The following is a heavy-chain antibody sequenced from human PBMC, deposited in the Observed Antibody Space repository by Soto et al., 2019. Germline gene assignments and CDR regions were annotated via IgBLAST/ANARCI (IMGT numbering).Heavy chain of an antibody. V-gene: IGHV4-59*08. J-gene: IGHJ4*02. CDR3: ARGGHCANGVCSALDY. CDR1: GGSISTYY. CDR2: IYYGGSA. Sequence: QVQLRESGPGLVKPSETLSLTCTVSGGSISTYYWSWIRQPPGKGLEWIGYIYYGGSADYNPSLKSRVTLSVDTSKKQFSRQLSSVTAADPAVYYCARGGHCANGVCSALDYWGQGTLVTVSS. D-gene: IGHD2-8*01.